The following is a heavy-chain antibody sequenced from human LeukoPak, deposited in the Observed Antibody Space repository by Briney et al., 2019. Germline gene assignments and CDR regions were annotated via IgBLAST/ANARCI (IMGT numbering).Heavy chain of an antibody. CDR1: GFTFSSYA. J-gene: IGHJ3*02. CDR3: AKPWTSQGTGAFDI. D-gene: IGHD3-10*01. CDR2: ISYDGTYK. V-gene: IGHV3-30*04. Sequence: PGGSLRLSCEASGFTFSSYAIHWVRQAPGKGLAWVGVISYDGTYKYYADSVKGRFTIYRDNSNNTLYLQMNSLRPEDTAVYFCAKPWTSQGTGAFDIWGQGTLVTVSS.